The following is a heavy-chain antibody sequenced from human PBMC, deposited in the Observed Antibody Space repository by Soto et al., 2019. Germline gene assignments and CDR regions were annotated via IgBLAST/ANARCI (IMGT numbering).Heavy chain of an antibody. Sequence: QVQLQESGPGLVKPSDTLSLTCTVSGGSISGYYWSWIRQPPGKGLEYIGYIYYRGSTNYNPSLKSRVTMSVDTSRNQFSLKVNSVTAADTAVYYCARQQLLPFYYALDVWGQGTTVIVSS. V-gene: IGHV4-59*07. CDR3: ARQQLLPFYYALDV. CDR2: IYYRGST. D-gene: IGHD6-13*01. CDR1: GGSISGYY. J-gene: IGHJ6*02.